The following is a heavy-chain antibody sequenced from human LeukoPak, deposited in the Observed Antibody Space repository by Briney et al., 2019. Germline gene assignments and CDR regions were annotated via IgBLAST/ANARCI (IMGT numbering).Heavy chain of an antibody. Sequence: PGGSLRLSCAASGFTFSSYSMNWVRQAPGKGLEWVSSISSSSSYIYYADSVKGRFTISRDNAKNSLYLQMNSLRAEDTAVYYCARGYSGYGPKVGLHAFDIWGQGTMVTVSS. CDR2: ISSSSSYI. CDR1: GFTFSSYS. J-gene: IGHJ3*02. V-gene: IGHV3-21*01. D-gene: IGHD5-12*01. CDR3: ARGYSGYGPKVGLHAFDI.